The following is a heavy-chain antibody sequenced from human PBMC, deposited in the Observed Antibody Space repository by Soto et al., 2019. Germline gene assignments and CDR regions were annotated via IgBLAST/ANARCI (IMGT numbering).Heavy chain of an antibody. J-gene: IGHJ4*02. V-gene: IGHV4-30-4*01. Sequence: SSETLSLTCTVSGGSISSGGSYWGWIRQPPGKGLEWIGYIYYSGNTYFNPSLKSRVTLSVDTSKNQFSLNLSSVTAADTAVYYCVMYCSTTKCPFDYWGQGTLVTVSS. CDR3: VMYCSTTKCPFDY. D-gene: IGHD2-2*01. CDR1: GGSISSGGSY. CDR2: IYYSGNT.